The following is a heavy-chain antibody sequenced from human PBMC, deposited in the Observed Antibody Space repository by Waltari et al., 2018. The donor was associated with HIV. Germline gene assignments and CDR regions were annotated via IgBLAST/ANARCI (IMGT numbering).Heavy chain of an antibody. Sequence: QVQLQESGPGLVKPSGTLSLTCAVSGGSFRSRNWLSWVRQPPGNGLEWIGDIDHSGRTNTSPSLKCAVAIPVEQPTTQSAPEVGAVTVTETAVSSASRVPAGVVAGGCFIPRGQGAL. J-gene: IGHJ5*02. CDR1: GGSFRSRNW. CDR2: IDHSGRT. CDR3: SRVPAGVVAGGCFIP. V-gene: IGHV4-4*02. D-gene: IGHD2-15*01.